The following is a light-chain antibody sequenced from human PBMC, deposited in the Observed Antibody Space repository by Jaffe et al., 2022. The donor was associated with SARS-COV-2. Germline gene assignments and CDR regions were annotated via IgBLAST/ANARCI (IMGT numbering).Light chain of an antibody. V-gene: IGKV1-39*01. Sequence: IQMTQSPSSLSASVGDGVTITCRASQSISTYLNWYQQKPGKAPKLLIFAASSLQGGVPSRFSGSGSGTDFTLTINSLQPEDFATYYCQQSSSSYTFGQGTKLELK. CDR2: AAS. J-gene: IGKJ2*01. CDR1: QSISTY. CDR3: QQSSSSYT.